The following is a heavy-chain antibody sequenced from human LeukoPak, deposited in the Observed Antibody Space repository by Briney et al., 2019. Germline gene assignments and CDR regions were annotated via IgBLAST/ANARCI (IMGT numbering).Heavy chain of an antibody. V-gene: IGHV4-39*01. J-gene: IGHJ5*02. CDR1: GGSISSNAYY. Sequence: SETLSLTCTVSGGSISSNAYYWGWIRQPPGKGLEWIGSIYYSGSTYYNPSLKSRVTISVDTSKNQFSLKLSSVTAADTAVYYCANVVVTARMVGDWFDPWGQGTLVTVSS. D-gene: IGHD2-21*02. CDR2: IYYSGST. CDR3: ANVVVTARMVGDWFDP.